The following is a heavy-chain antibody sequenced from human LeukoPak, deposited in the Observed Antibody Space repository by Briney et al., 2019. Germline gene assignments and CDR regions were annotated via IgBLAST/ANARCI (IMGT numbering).Heavy chain of an antibody. V-gene: IGHV3-23*01. CDR2: ISGSGGST. Sequence: GGSLRLSCAASGFTFSSYAMHWVRQAPGKGLEWVSAISGSGGSTYYADSVKGRFTISRDISKDTLYLQMNSLRADDTALYYCAKEESSSGWGEFDYWGQGTLVTVSS. CDR3: AKEESSSGWGEFDY. D-gene: IGHD6-19*01. J-gene: IGHJ4*02. CDR1: GFTFSSYA.